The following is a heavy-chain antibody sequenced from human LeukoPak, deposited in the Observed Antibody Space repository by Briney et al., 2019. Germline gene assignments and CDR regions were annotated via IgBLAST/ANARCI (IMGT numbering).Heavy chain of an antibody. J-gene: IGHJ4*02. CDR3: TASAGTTVTTRYFDY. CDR1: GFTVSSNY. D-gene: IGHD4-17*01. CDR2: VKTKTDGGTT. Sequence: GGSLRLSCAASGFTVSSNYMSWVRQAPGKGLEWVGRVKTKTDGGTTDYGAPVKGRFTISRDDSKNTLYLQMNSLKIEDTAVYYCTASAGTTVTTRYFDYWGQGTLVTVSS. V-gene: IGHV3-15*01.